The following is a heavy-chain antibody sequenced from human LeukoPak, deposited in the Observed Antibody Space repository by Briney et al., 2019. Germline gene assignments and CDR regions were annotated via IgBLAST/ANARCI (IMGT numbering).Heavy chain of an antibody. CDR2: ISSSSSYI. CDR1: GFTFSSYS. Sequence: GGSLRLSCAASGFTFSSYSMNWVRQAPGKGLEWVSSISSSSSYIYYADSVKGRFTISRDNAKNSLYLQMNSLRAEDTAVYYCARDCDSSGWYGSWFDPWGQGTLVTVSS. V-gene: IGHV3-21*01. CDR3: ARDCDSSGWYGSWFDP. J-gene: IGHJ5*02. D-gene: IGHD6-19*01.